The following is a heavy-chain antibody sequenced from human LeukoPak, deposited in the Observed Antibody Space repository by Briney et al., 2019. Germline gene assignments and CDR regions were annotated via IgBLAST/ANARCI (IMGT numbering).Heavy chain of an antibody. CDR2: MNPNSGNT. Sequence: ASVKVSCKASGYTFTSYDINWVRQATGQGLEWMGWMNPNSGNTGYAQKFQGRVTMTRNTSISTAYMELSSLRSEDTAVYYCARDGDCSSTSCYPYDYWGQGTLVTVSS. J-gene: IGHJ4*02. CDR1: GYTFTSYD. D-gene: IGHD2-2*01. CDR3: ARDGDCSSTSCYPYDY. V-gene: IGHV1-8*01.